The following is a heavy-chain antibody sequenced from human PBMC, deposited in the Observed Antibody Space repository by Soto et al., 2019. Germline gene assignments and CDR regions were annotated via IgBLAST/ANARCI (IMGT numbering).Heavy chain of an antibody. J-gene: IGHJ4*02. Sequence: QIQMVQSGAEVKQPGASVKISCKTSGYTFSSYSINWVRQAPGQGLEWMAWISTNSGNTHYAERVQGRVTVTLDNSARTAFMEMWGLTSDDTAVYFCARDNGYYDFWGQGTLVTVSS. CDR2: ISTNSGNT. V-gene: IGHV1-18*01. D-gene: IGHD2-8*01. CDR1: GYTFSSYS. CDR3: ARDNGYYDF.